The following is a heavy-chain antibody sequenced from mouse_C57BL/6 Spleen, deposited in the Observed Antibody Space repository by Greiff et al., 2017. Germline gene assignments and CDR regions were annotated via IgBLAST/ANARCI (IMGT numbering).Heavy chain of an antibody. D-gene: IGHD3-2*02. CDR3: ARDSSGPFDY. CDR1: GYSIPSGYY. Sequence: VQLKQSGPGLVKPSQSLSLTCSVTGYSIPSGYYWNWIRQFPGNKLEWMGYISYDGSNNYNPSLKNRISITRDTSKNQFFLKLNSVTTEDTATYYCARDSSGPFDYWGQGTTLTVSS. V-gene: IGHV3-6*01. J-gene: IGHJ2*01. CDR2: ISYDGSN.